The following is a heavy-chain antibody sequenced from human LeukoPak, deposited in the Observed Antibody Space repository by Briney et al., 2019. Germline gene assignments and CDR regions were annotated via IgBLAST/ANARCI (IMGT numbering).Heavy chain of an antibody. V-gene: IGHV1-46*03. J-gene: IGHJ5*02. Sequence: ASVKVSCKASGYTFTTYYMHWVRQAPGQGLEWMGMIYPSGGSTSYAQKFQGRVTMTRDTSTSTIYMKMSSLRSEDTAVYYCARLYDISNSWFDPWGQGTLVTVSS. CDR2: IYPSGGST. D-gene: IGHD3-9*01. CDR1: GYTFTTYY. CDR3: ARLYDISNSWFDP.